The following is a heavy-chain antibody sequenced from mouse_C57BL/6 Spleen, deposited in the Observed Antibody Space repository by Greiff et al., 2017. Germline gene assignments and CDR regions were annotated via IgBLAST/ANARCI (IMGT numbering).Heavy chain of an antibody. Sequence: PGKGLEWIGENDPSDSYTNYNQKFKGKSTLTVDKSSSTAYMQLSSLTSDDSAVYYCTRNNWYFDVWGPGTTVTVSS. V-gene: IGHV1-69*01. J-gene: IGHJ1*01. CDR3: TRNNWYFDV. CDR2: NDPSDSYT.